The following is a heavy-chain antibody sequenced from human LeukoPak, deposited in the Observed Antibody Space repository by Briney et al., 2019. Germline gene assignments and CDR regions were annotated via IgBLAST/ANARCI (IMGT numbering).Heavy chain of an antibody. D-gene: IGHD1-1*01. CDR3: AKVWRGHYYDY. CDR1: GFTFRSYW. J-gene: IGHJ4*02. V-gene: IGHV3-23*01. CDR2: ISGTGGST. Sequence: GGSLRLSCGASGFTFRSYWMSWVRQAPGKGLEWVSSISGTGGSTYYADSVKGRFTISRDNSKNTLYLQMNSLRGEDTAVYYCAKVWRGHYYDYWGQGTLVTVSS.